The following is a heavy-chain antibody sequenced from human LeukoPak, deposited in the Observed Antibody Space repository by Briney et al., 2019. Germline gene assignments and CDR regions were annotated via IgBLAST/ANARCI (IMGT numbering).Heavy chain of an antibody. CDR3: AREIYCSGGSCYSPAYYYYGMDV. J-gene: IGHJ6*02. CDR2: IWYDGSNK. D-gene: IGHD2-15*01. V-gene: IGHV3-33*01. Sequence: PGGSLRLSCTASGFTFSGYGMHWVRQAPVKGLEWVAVIWYDGSNKYYADSVKGRFSISRDNSKNTLYLQMNSLRAEDTAVYYCAREIYCSGGSCYSPAYYYYGMDVWGQGTTVTVSS. CDR1: GFTFSGYG.